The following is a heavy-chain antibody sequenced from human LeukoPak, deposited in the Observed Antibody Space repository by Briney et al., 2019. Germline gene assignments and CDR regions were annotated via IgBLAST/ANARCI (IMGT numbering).Heavy chain of an antibody. J-gene: IGHJ6*02. D-gene: IGHD6-13*01. CDR3: ARDPRTSSWPKYYYGMDV. CDR2: ISSSGSAI. V-gene: IGHV3-48*03. CDR1: GFTFSSYA. Sequence: PGGSLRLSCAASGFTFSSYAMNWVRQAPGKRLEWVSYISSSGSAIYYADSVKGRFTISRDNAKNSLYLQMNSLRAEDTAVYYCARDPRTSSWPKYYYGMDVWGQGTTVTVSS.